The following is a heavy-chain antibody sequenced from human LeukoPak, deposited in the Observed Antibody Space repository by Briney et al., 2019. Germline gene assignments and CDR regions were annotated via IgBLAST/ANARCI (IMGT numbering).Heavy chain of an antibody. CDR2: INHSGST. D-gene: IGHD4-11*01. J-gene: IGHJ4*01. Sequence: SETLSLTCAVYGGSFSGYYWSWIRQPPGKGLEWIGEINHSGSTYYNPSLKSRVTISVDTSKNQFSLKLSSVTAADTAVYYCARLHVDYSNYHPLDYWGQGTLVTVSS. CDR3: ARLHVDYSNYHPLDY. V-gene: IGHV4-34*01. CDR1: GGSFSGYY.